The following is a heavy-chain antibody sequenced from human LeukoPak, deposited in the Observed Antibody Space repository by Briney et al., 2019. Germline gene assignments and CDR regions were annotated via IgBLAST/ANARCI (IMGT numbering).Heavy chain of an antibody. CDR1: GFTFSSYW. Sequence: PGGSLRLSCAASGFTFSSYWMSWVRQAPGKGLEWVANIKQDGSEKYYVDSVKGRFTISRDNAKNSLYLQMNSLRAEDTAVYYCARDDTYYYGSGSYSGLDYWGQGTLDTVSS. CDR2: IKQDGSEK. V-gene: IGHV3-7*01. D-gene: IGHD3-10*01. CDR3: ARDDTYYYGSGSYSGLDY. J-gene: IGHJ4*02.